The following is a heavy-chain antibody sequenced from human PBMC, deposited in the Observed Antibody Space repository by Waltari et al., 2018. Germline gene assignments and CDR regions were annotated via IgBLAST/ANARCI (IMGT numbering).Heavy chain of an antibody. CDR3: ARLSGSYSNYYHGMDV. CDR2: ISSSSSTI. Sequence: EVQLVESGGGLVQPGGSLRLSCAASGFTFSSYSMNWVRQAPGKGLEWVSYISSSSSTIYYADSVKGRFTISRDNAKNSLYLQMNSLRAEDTAVYYCARLSGSYSNYYHGMDVWGQGTTVTVSS. J-gene: IGHJ6*02. CDR1: GFTFSSYS. V-gene: IGHV3-48*01. D-gene: IGHD1-26*01.